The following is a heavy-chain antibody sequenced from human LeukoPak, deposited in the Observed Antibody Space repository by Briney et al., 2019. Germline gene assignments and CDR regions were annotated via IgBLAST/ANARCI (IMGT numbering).Heavy chain of an antibody. D-gene: IGHD3-10*01. CDR2: INSDGSGT. CDR1: GFTFSSYW. CDR3: AIPYYGSGYFDY. V-gene: IGHV3-74*01. Sequence: GGSLRLSCAASGFTFSSYWMHWVRQAPGKGLVWVSRINSDGSGTVYADSVKGRYTISRDNAKNTLYLQMNSLRAEDTAVYYCAIPYYGSGYFDYWGQGTLVTVSS. J-gene: IGHJ4*02.